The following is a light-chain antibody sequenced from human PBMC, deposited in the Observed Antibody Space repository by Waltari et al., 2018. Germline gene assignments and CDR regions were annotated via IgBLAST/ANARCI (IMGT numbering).Light chain of an antibody. J-gene: IGLJ3*02. CDR2: ENE. CDR1: SSNIENNY. V-gene: IGLV1-51*02. CDR3: GTWDTSLSAAV. Sequence: QSVLTQPPSVSAAPGQKVTISCSGSSSNIENNYVCWYQQLPGAAPKLPIFENEKHPTRIPAPCPGSRSGTSATLGITGLQTGDEADYYCGTWDTSLSAAVFGGGTKLTVL.